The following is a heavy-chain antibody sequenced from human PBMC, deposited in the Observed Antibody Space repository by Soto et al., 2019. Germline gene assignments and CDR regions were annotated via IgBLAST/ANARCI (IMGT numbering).Heavy chain of an antibody. D-gene: IGHD5-12*01. CDR2: ISSSSSYI. J-gene: IGHJ3*02. Sequence: PGGSLRLSCAASGFTFSSYSMNWVRQAPGKGLEWVSSISSSSSYIYYADSVKGRFTISRDNAKNSLYLPMNSLRAEDTAVYYCARDRDIEDAFDIWGQGTMVTVSS. V-gene: IGHV3-21*01. CDR3: ARDRDIEDAFDI. CDR1: GFTFSSYS.